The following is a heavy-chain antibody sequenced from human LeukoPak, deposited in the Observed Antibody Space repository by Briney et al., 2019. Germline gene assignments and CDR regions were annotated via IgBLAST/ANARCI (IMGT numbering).Heavy chain of an antibody. D-gene: IGHD3-10*01. CDR1: GFTVSSYS. CDR3: ARGFELLYYYYYYYMDV. V-gene: IGHV3-21*01. CDR2: ISSSSSYI. Sequence: GGSLRLSCAASGFTVSSYSMNWVRQAPGKGLEWVSSISSSSSYIYYADSVKGRFTISRDNAKNSLYLQMNSLRAEDTAVYYCARGFELLYYYYYYYMDVWGKGTTVTVSS. J-gene: IGHJ6*03.